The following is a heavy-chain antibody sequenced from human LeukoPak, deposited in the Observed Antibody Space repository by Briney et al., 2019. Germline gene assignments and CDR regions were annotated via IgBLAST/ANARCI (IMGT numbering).Heavy chain of an antibody. D-gene: IGHD5-18*01. CDR3: ATGGSEYRSDWFDS. CDR1: GFRFSSYD. J-gene: IGHJ5*01. V-gene: IGHV3-48*01. Sequence: PGGSLRLSCVGSGFRFSSYDMNWVRQAPGRGLEWLSYLTRTSSATWYADSVKGRFTISRDNAKNSLYLQMNSLRVEDTAVYYCATGGSEYRSDWFDSWGQGTLVNVAS. CDR2: LTRTSSAT.